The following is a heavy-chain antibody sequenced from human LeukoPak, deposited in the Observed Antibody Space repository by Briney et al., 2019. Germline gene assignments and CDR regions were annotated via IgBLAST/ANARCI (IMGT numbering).Heavy chain of an antibody. CDR2: INAGNGNT. CDR1: GYTSISYA. V-gene: IGHV1-3*03. J-gene: IGHJ1*01. CDR3: ARGERRQLVGSSEKYFQH. Sequence: GASVKVSCKASGYTSISYAMHWVRQAPGQRLEWMGWINAGNGNTKYSQEFQGRVTITRDTSASTAYMELSSLRSEDMAVYYCARGERRQLVGSSEKYFQHWGQGTLVTVPS. D-gene: IGHD6-13*01.